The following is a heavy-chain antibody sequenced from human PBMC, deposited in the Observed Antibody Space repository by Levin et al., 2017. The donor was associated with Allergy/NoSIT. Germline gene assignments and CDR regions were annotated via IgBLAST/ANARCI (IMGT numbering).Heavy chain of an antibody. D-gene: IGHD2/OR15-2a*01. J-gene: IGHJ6*02. Sequence: SETLSLTCTVSGGSVSSGSYYWSWIRQPPGKGLEWIGYISYSGSTKFNPSVKSRVTISVDTSKNQFSLKLSSVTAADTAVYYCARVTVTTFYYYGMDVWGQGTTVTVSS. CDR2: ISYSGST. V-gene: IGHV4-61*01. CDR1: GGSVSSGSYY. CDR3: ARVTVTTFYYYGMDV.